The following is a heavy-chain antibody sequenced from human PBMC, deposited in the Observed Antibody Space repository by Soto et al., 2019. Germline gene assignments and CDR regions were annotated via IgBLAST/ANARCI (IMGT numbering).Heavy chain of an antibody. J-gene: IGHJ4*02. Sequence: PSETLSLTCAVYGGSFSGYYWSWIRQPPGKGLEWIGEINHSGSTNYNPSLKSRVTISVDTSKNQFSLKLSSVTAADTAVYYCARGMGPIAARPFDYWGQGTLVTVSS. CDR1: GGSFSGYY. CDR2: INHSGST. D-gene: IGHD6-6*01. V-gene: IGHV4-34*01. CDR3: ARGMGPIAARPFDY.